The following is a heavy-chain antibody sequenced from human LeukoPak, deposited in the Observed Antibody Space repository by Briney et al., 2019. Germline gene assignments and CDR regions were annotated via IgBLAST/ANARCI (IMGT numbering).Heavy chain of an antibody. CDR3: AREPPYYDFWGGSFDY. J-gene: IGHJ4*02. CDR1: GGSISSYC. V-gene: IGHV4-59*01. D-gene: IGHD3-3*01. Sequence: SETLSLTCTVSGGSISSYCWSWIRQPPGKGLEWIGYIYYSGSTNYNPSLKSRVTISVDTSKNQFSLKLSSVTAADTAVYYCAREPPYYDFWGGSFDYWGQGTLVTVSS. CDR2: IYYSGST.